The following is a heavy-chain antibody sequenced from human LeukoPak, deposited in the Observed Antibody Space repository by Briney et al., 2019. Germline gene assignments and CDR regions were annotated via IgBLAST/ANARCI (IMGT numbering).Heavy chain of an antibody. Sequence: PGGSLRLSCAASGFTFSSYGMHWVRQAPGKGLEWVAVISYDGSNKYYADSVKGRFTISRDNSKNTLYLQMNSLRAEDTAVYYCAKDLHRIAAAGYFDYWGQGTLVTVSS. D-gene: IGHD6-13*01. CDR2: ISYDGSNK. CDR3: AKDLHRIAAAGYFDY. V-gene: IGHV3-30*18. J-gene: IGHJ4*02. CDR1: GFTFSSYG.